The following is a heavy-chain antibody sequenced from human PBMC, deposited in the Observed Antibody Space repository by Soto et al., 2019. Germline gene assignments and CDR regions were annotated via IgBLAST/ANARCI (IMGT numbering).Heavy chain of an antibody. J-gene: IGHJ4*02. CDR2: IGYSASPV. Sequence: GGSLRLSCAASGFTFGTYSLNWVRQAPGKGLEWISYIGYSASPVSYADSVKGRFTISRDNARNSLYLQMNSLRADDTAVYYCARDWSHVFDYWGQGILVTVSS. V-gene: IGHV3-48*01. CDR3: ARDWSHVFDY. CDR1: GFTFGTYS.